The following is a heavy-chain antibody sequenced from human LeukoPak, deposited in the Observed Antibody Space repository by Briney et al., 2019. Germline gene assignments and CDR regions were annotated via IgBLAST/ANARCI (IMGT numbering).Heavy chain of an antibody. J-gene: IGHJ4*02. CDR2: IKGDGIST. CDR1: RFDFSSNW. Sequence: GGSLRLSCAASRFDFSSNWMHWVRHAPGQGLVWVSRIKGDGISTNYADSVKGRFTISRDIAKNTLYLQMNSLRAEDTGVYYCAKDHYWSIDYWGRGTLVTVSS. D-gene: IGHD3-3*01. CDR3: AKDHYWSIDY. V-gene: IGHV3-74*01.